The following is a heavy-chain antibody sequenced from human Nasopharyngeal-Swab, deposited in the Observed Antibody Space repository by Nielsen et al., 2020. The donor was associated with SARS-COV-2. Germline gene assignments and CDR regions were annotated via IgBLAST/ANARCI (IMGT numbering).Heavy chain of an antibody. CDR1: GFIFSSYS. CDR3: ARDLDYYDSSGYYNDAFDI. Sequence: GGSLRLSCAASGFIFSSYSMNWVRQAPGKGLEWVSYISSSSSYIYYADSVKGRFTISRDNAKNSLYLQMNSLRAEDTAVYYCARDLDYYDSSGYYNDAFDIWGQGTMVTVSS. D-gene: IGHD3-22*01. J-gene: IGHJ3*02. CDR2: ISSSSSYI. V-gene: IGHV3-21*01.